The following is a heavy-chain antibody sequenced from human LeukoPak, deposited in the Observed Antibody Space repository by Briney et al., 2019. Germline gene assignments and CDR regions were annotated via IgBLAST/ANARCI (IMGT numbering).Heavy chain of an antibody. CDR3: ARVVWDSSPDDY. V-gene: IGHV1-18*01. Sequence: ASVKVSCKASGYTFTSYGITRVRQAPGQGLEWMGWISAYNGNTNYAQKLQGRVTMTTDTSTSTAYMELRSLRSDDTAVYYCARVVWDSSPDDYWGQGTLVTVSS. J-gene: IGHJ4*02. D-gene: IGHD6-13*01. CDR2: ISAYNGNT. CDR1: GYTFTSYG.